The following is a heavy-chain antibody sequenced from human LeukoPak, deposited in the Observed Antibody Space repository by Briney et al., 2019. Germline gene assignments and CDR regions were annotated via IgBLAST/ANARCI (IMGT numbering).Heavy chain of an antibody. CDR3: ARGRYRSNTNCPPNPRIAAAGTNKNWFDP. J-gene: IGHJ5*02. V-gene: IGHV1-2*06. CDR1: GYTFTGYY. D-gene: IGHD6-13*01. CDR2: INPNSGGT. Sequence: ASVKVSCKASGYTFTGYYMHWVRQAPGQGLEWMGRINPNSGGTNYAQKFQGRVTMTRDTSISTAYMELSRLRSDDTAVYYCARGRYRSNTNCPPNPRIAAAGTNKNWFDPWGREPWSPSPQ.